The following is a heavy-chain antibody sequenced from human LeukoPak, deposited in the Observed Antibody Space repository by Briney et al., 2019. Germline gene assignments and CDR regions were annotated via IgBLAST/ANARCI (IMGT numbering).Heavy chain of an antibody. CDR2: ISSSSSHT. CDR1: GFTFSDYY. Sequence: EGSLRLSCAASGFTFSDYYMNWIRQAPGKGLEWVSYISSSSSHTKYADSVKGRFTISRDNSKNTPYLRMNSLRAEDTAVYYCAKDLGVGDYWGQGTLVTVSS. V-gene: IGHV3-11*05. J-gene: IGHJ4*02. D-gene: IGHD2-8*01. CDR3: AKDLGVGDY.